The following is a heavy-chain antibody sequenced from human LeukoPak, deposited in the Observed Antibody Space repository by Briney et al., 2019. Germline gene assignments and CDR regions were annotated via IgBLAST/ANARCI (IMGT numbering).Heavy chain of an antibody. CDR1: GFTFSSYA. D-gene: IGHD2-15*01. Sequence: GGSLRLSCAASGFTFSSYAMSWVRQAPGKGLEWVSAISGSGGSTYYADSVKGRFTISRDNSKNTLYLQMNSLRAEDTAVYYCASHPFEYCSGGSCYDYWGQGTLVTVSS. J-gene: IGHJ4*02. V-gene: IGHV3-23*01. CDR3: ASHPFEYCSGGSCYDY. CDR2: ISGSGGST.